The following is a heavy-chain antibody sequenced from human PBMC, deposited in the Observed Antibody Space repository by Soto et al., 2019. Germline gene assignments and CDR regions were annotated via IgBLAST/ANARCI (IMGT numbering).Heavy chain of an antibody. CDR3: ERGSFSSSSSCFDT. CDR1: GGSISSGGYY. Sequence: SETLSLTCTVSGGSISSGGYYWSWIRQHPGKGLEWIGYIYYSGRTYYNPSLHSRVSIAVDTTENQFSLKLTSVTAADTSVYSCERGSFSSSSSCFDTWGRGTLVTVSS. CDR2: IYYSGRT. J-gene: IGHJ5*02. D-gene: IGHD6-6*01. V-gene: IGHV4-31*03.